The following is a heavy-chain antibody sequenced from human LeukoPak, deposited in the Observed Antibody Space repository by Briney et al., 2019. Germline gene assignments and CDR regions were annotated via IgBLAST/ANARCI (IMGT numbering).Heavy chain of an antibody. CDR1: GGSFSGYY. CDR3: AGSDIATAGAPFDY. D-gene: IGHD6-13*01. CDR2: INHSGST. Sequence: PSETLSLTCAVYGGSFSGYYWSWIRQPPGKGLEWIGEINHSGSTNYNPSLKSRVTISVDTSKNQFSLKLSSVTAADTAVYYCAGSDIATAGAPFDYWGQGTLVTVSS. J-gene: IGHJ4*02. V-gene: IGHV4-34*01.